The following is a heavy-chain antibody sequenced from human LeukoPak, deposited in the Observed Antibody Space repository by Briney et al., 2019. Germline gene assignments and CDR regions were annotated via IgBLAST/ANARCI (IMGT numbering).Heavy chain of an antibody. CDR3: ARGRQPKQWLVRGWFDP. CDR2: VNHSGST. Sequence: PSETLSLTCAVYGGSFSGYYWSWIRQPPGKGLEWIGEVNHSGSTNYNPSLKSRVTISVDTSKNQFSLKLSSVTAADTAVYYCARGRQPKQWLVRGWFDPWGQGTLVTVSS. D-gene: IGHD6-19*01. J-gene: IGHJ5*02. CDR1: GGSFSGYY. V-gene: IGHV4-34*01.